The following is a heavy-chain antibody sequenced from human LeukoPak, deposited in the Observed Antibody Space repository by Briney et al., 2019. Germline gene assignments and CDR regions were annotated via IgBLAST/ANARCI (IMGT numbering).Heavy chain of an antibody. CDR1: GFTVDSHY. CDR3: AQLPSY. V-gene: IGHV3-66*02. J-gene: IGHJ4*02. CDR2: IYRDGST. Sequence: GGSLRLSCAASGFTVDSHYMTWVRQAPGKGLEWVSVIYRDGSTYYADSAKGRFTISRDNPKNTLHLQMNSLIPEDTAVYYCAQLPSYWGQGTLVTASS. D-gene: IGHD1-7*01.